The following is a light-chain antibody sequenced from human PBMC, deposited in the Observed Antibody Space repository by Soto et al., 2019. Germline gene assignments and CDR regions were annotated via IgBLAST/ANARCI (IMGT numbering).Light chain of an antibody. V-gene: IGLV2-14*01. CDR3: SSYTSSNTLDYV. J-gene: IGLJ1*01. CDR2: DVN. Sequence: QSVLTQPASVSGSPGQSITISCTGTSSDVGGYNYVSWYQQHPGKAPKLMIYDVNNRPSGVSNRFSGSKSGNTASLTISGLQAEDEADYYCSSYTSSNTLDYVFGTGTKVTVL. CDR1: SSDVGGYNY.